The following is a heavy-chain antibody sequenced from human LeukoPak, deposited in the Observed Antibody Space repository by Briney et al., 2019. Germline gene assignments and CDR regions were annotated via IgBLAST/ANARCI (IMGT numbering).Heavy chain of an antibody. CDR3: VRGLVEGDGYKPDC. V-gene: IGHV4-61*02. CDR2: IYKSVST. D-gene: IGHD5-24*01. CDR1: GDSISSGNYY. Sequence: PSQTLSLTCTVPGDSISSGNYYWSWIRQPAGKGLGWIGRIYKSVSTKYYPSLKSGVTISIETPKNQFSLRLTSVKFATRPVNNCVRGLVEGDGYKPDCWGQGTLATVSS. J-gene: IGHJ4*02.